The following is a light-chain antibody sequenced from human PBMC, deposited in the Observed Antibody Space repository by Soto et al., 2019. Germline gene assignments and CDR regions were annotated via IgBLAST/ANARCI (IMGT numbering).Light chain of an antibody. CDR2: GAS. CDR1: QSVTSSY. J-gene: IGKJ1*01. CDR3: QQYGSSPRT. Sequence: EIVLTQSPSTLSLSPGERATLSCRASQSVTSSYLAWYQQKPGQAPRLLIYGASSRATGIPHRFSGSGSGTDFTLTIIRLEPEYFAVYYCQQYGSSPRTFGQGTKVEIK. V-gene: IGKV3-20*01.